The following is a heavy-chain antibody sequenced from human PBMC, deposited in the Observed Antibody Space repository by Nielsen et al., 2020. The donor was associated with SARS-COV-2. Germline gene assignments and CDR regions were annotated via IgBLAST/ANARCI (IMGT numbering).Heavy chain of an antibody. V-gene: IGHV3-7*05. D-gene: IGHD4-11*01. CDR2: IKQDGSEK. CDR3: ARNTTDDAFDI. CDR1: RFTFSSYC. J-gene: IGHJ3*02. Sequence: GESLKISCAASRFTFSSYCMSWVRQAPGKGLEWVANIKQDGSEKYYVDSVKGRFTISRDNANNSLYLQMNSLRAEDTAVYYCARNTTDDAFDIWGQGTMVTVSS.